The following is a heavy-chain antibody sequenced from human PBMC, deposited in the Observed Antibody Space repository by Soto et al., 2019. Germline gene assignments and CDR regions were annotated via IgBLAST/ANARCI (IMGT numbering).Heavy chain of an antibody. CDR3: ARIASAGRGWDV. Sequence: EVPLVESGGGLVQPGGSLRLSCAASGFIFSSYWMSWVRQAPVKGLEWVGNIKQDGSEKNYVDFMEGRFTISRDNAENSLYLQMNSLRAEDTAVYYCARIASAGRGWDVWGQGTTVVVSS. CDR2: IKQDGSEK. CDR1: GFIFSSYW. J-gene: IGHJ6*02. V-gene: IGHV3-7*01. D-gene: IGHD6-13*01.